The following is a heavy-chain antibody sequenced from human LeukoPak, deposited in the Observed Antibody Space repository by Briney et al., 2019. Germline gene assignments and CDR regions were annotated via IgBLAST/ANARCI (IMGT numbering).Heavy chain of an antibody. J-gene: IGHJ5*02. V-gene: IGHV1-69*05. CDR3: ARCRDILTGREGFDP. CDR2: IIPIFGTA. CDR1: GGTFGSYA. D-gene: IGHD3-9*01. Sequence: SVKVSCKASGGTFGSYAISWVRQAPGQGLEWMGGIIPIFGTANYAQKFQGRVTMTTDTSTSTAYMELRSLRSDDTAVYYCARCRDILTGREGFDPWGQGTLVTVSS.